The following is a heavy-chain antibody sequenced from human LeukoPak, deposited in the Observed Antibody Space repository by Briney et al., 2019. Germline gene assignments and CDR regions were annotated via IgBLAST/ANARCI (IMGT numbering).Heavy chain of an antibody. J-gene: IGHJ4*02. CDR1: RYTFTGYY. V-gene: IGHV1-2*02. D-gene: IGHD5-18*01. CDR3: ARGDVDTAMVTPDY. CDR2: INPNSGGT. Sequence: GASVKVSCKASRYTFTGYYMHWVRQAPGQGLEWMGWINPNSGGTNNEQKFQGRVTMTRDTSISTAYTELSRLRFDDTAVYYCARGDVDTAMVTPDYWGQGTLVTVSS.